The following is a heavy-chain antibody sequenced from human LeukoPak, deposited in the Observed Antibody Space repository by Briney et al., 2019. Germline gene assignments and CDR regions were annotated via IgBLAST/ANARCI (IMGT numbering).Heavy chain of an antibody. CDR2: ITNDGSAT. D-gene: IGHD2-15*01. J-gene: IGHJ2*01. Sequence: GGSLRLSCAVSGFTFSNYWMHWVRQGPGEGLAWVSRITNDGSATCYADSVKGRFTISRDNAKNTLYLHMDRLSPEDTAVYYCARDASPGYFDLWGRGTLVTVSS. V-gene: IGHV3-74*01. CDR1: GFTFSNYW. CDR3: ARDASPGYFDL.